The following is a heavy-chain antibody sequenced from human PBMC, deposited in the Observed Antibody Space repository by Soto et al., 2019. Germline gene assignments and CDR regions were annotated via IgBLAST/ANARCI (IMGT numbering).Heavy chain of an antibody. J-gene: IGHJ4*02. CDR2: IYYTGNT. CDR3: ARVQGSGVPLDF. CDR1: GGSISSGGYY. D-gene: IGHD3-10*01. V-gene: IGHV4-31*01. Sequence: QVQLQESGPGLVKPSQTLSLPCTVSGGSISSGGYYWSWIRQHPGKGLEWIGHIYYTGNTYYNPSLKRHVTISVDTSRNQFSLKVKSVTAADTAVYYCARVQGSGVPLDFWGQGALVTVSS.